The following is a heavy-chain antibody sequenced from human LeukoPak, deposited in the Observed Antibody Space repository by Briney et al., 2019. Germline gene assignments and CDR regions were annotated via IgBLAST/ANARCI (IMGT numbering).Heavy chain of an antibody. CDR1: GFIVNTNY. D-gene: IGHD4-17*01. J-gene: IGHJ4*02. CDR3: ARDSYGDANFDS. Sequence: GGSLRLSCAASGFIVNTNYMTWVRQAPGRGLEWVSFIYADGNTYYADSVKGRFTISRDIPKNAVYLQMNSLRAEDTAVYYCARDSYGDANFDSWGQGTLVTVSS. CDR2: IYADGNT. V-gene: IGHV3-53*01.